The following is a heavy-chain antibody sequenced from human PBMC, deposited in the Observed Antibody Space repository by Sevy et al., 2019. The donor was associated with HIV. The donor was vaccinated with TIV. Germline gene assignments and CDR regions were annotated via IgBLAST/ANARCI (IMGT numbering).Heavy chain of an antibody. Sequence: ASVKVSCKASGYTFTNYGITWVRQAPGQGLEWMGWISAYNGNTEYAQSFQGRITMTTDTSTSTAYMELRSLRSDDTAVYYCARDESFSLIVVDLDYLGQGTLVTVSS. CDR2: ISAYNGNT. V-gene: IGHV1-18*01. CDR3: ARDESFSLIVVDLDY. J-gene: IGHJ4*02. D-gene: IGHD3-22*01. CDR1: GYTFTNYG.